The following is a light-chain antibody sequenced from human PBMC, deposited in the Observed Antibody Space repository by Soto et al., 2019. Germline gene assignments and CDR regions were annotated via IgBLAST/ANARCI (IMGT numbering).Light chain of an antibody. V-gene: IGLV1-40*01. CDR1: SSNIGAGYD. J-gene: IGLJ1*01. Sequence: QSVLTQPPSVSGAPGQRVTISCTGSSSNIGAGYDVHWYKQLPGTAPKLLIYGNNNRPSGVPGRFSGSKSGTSASLAITGLQVEDEANYYCQSYDSSLSGFVFVTGTKLTVL. CDR2: GNN. CDR3: QSYDSSLSGFV.